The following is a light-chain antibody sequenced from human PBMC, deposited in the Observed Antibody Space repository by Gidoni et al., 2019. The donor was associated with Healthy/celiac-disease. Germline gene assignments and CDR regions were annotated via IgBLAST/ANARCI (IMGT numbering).Light chain of an antibody. CDR3: QQLNSFRT. CDR1: QGISSY. Sequence: DIQLTQSPSFLSASVGDRITITCRASQGISSYLAWYQQKPGKAPKLLIYAASTLQSGVPSRFIGSGSGTEFTLTISSLQPEDFATYYCQQLNSFRTFGGGTKVEIK. V-gene: IGKV1-9*01. CDR2: AAS. J-gene: IGKJ4*01.